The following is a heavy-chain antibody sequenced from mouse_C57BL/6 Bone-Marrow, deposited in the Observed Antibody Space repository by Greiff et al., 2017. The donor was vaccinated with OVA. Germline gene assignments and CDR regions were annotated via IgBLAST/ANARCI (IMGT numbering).Heavy chain of an antibody. CDR2: IDPETGGT. V-gene: IGHV1-15*01. CDR3: TRGGTGPWFAY. J-gene: IGHJ3*01. D-gene: IGHD4-1*01. CDR1: GYTFTDYE. Sequence: VKVVESGAELVRPGASVTLSCKASGYTFTDYEMHWVKQTPVHGLEWIGAIDPETGGTAYNQKFKGKAILTADKSSSTAYMELRSLTSEDSAVYYCTRGGTGPWFAYWGQGTLVTVSA.